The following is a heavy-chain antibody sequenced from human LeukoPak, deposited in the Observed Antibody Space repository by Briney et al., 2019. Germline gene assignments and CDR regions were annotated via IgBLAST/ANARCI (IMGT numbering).Heavy chain of an antibody. CDR1: GLTVSSNY. D-gene: IGHD6-19*01. CDR2: IYSGGST. Sequence: PGGSLRLSCAASGLTVSSNYMSWVRQAPGKGLEWVSVIYSGGSTYYADSVKGRFTISRDNSKNTLYLQMNSLRAEDTAVYYCARDVLAVAGTVYYGMDVWGQGTTVTVSS. CDR3: ARDVLAVAGTVYYGMDV. V-gene: IGHV3-66*01. J-gene: IGHJ6*02.